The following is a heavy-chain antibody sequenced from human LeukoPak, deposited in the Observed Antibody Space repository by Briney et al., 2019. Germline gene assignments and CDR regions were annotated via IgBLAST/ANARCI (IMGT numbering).Heavy chain of an antibody. Sequence: PGGSLRLSCAASGFTFSSYSTNWVRQAPGKGLEWLSSISGSSSYIYYADSVKGRFTISRDNARNSLYLQMKSLRAEDTAVYYCARTPSIVGYTSRELGHWYFDLWGRGTPVTVSS. CDR2: ISGSSSYI. D-gene: IGHD6-13*01. CDR1: GFTFSSYS. J-gene: IGHJ2*01. V-gene: IGHV3-21*01. CDR3: ARTPSIVGYTSRELGHWYFDL.